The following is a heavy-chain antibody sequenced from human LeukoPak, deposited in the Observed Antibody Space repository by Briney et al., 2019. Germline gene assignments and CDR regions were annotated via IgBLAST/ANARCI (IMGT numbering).Heavy chain of an antibody. D-gene: IGHD3-3*01. CDR2: IYPNRST. V-gene: IGHV4-59*01. Sequence: SETLSLTCSVSGGPINFYWSWIRQSPGKGLEWIGCIYPNRSTSYNSPLKSRVTISLDTSKKQVSLMLKSVTAADTAVYYCARDVRRALRFNNFYPYFGMDVWGKGTTVIVST. J-gene: IGHJ6*04. CDR1: GGPINFY. CDR3: ARDVRRALRFNNFYPYFGMDV.